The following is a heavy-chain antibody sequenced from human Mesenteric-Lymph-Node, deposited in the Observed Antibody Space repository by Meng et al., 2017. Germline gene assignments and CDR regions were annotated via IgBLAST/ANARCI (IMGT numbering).Heavy chain of an antibody. CDR1: GGSISSYY. Sequence: SETLSLTCTVSGGSISSYYWSWIRQPPGRGLEWIGRTHYSGTTYYNPSLESRVTISVDTSKNQFSLKLSSVTAADTAVYYCARGFPGYDILTGLNNFDYWGQGTLVTVSS. J-gene: IGHJ4*02. V-gene: IGHV4-39*07. CDR3: ARGFPGYDILTGLNNFDY. CDR2: THYSGTT. D-gene: IGHD3-9*01.